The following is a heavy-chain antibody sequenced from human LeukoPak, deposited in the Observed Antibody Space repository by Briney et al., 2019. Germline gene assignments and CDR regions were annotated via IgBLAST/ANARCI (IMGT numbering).Heavy chain of an antibody. CDR3: AKTYRDDNRIDY. J-gene: IGHJ4*02. CDR1: GFTFSSYA. CDR2: ISGSGGST. D-gene: IGHD1-1*01. Sequence: GGSLRLSCAASGFTFSSYAMSWVRQAPGKGLEWVSAISGSGGSTYYADSVKGRFTISRDNSKNTPYLQMNSLGAEDTAVYYCAKTYRDDNRIDYWGQGTLVTVSS. V-gene: IGHV3-23*01.